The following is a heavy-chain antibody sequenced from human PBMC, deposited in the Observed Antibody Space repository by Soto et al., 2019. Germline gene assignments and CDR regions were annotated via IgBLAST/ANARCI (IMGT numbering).Heavy chain of an antibody. V-gene: IGHV3-23*01. Sequence: PGGSLRLSCAASGFTFSSYAMSWVRQAPGKGLEWVSAISGSGSTIYYADSVEGRFTISRDNARNILYLQMNSLRDEDTAVYYCAREYGIYFDCWGPGTLVTVSS. CDR1: GFTFSSYA. J-gene: IGHJ4*02. CDR2: ISGSGSTI. D-gene: IGHD2-8*01. CDR3: AREYGIYFDC.